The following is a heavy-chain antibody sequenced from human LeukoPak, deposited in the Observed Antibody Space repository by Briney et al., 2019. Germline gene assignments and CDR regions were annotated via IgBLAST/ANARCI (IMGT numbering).Heavy chain of an antibody. J-gene: IGHJ6*02. V-gene: IGHV1-24*01. CDR3: ATAPMVRGVVYYGMDV. Sequence: ASVKVSCKVSGYTLTELSMHWVRQAPGKGLERMGGFDPEDGETIYAQKFQGRVTMTEDTSTDTAYMELSSLRSEDTAVYYCATAPMVRGVVYYGMDVWGQGTTVTVSS. CDR2: FDPEDGET. D-gene: IGHD3-10*01. CDR1: GYTLTELS.